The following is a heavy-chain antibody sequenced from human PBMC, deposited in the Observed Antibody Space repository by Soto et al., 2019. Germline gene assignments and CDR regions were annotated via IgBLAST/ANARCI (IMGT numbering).Heavy chain of an antibody. J-gene: IGHJ4*02. CDR2: ISSSSSTI. V-gene: IGHV3-48*02. CDR3: ARGYSSRSMYYFDN. Sequence: GGSLRLSCAASGFTFSSYSMNWVRQAPGKGLEWVSYISSSSSTIYYADSVKGRFTISRDNAKSSLYLQMISLRDEDTAVYYCARGYSSRSMYYFDNWGQEALVTVSS. CDR1: GFTFSSYS. D-gene: IGHD6-13*01.